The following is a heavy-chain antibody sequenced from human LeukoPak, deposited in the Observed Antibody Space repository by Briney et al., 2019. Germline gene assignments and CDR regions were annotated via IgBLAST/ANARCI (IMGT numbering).Heavy chain of an antibody. Sequence: GGSLRLSGVASGFTFSGHEMNWLRQAPGKGLEWLSYISTTGSTIYYADSAKGRFTISRDNSKNSLYLQMNSLRAEDTAIYYCARDDVYGDSLPDYWGQGTLVTVSS. CDR2: ISTTGSTI. J-gene: IGHJ4*02. D-gene: IGHD4-17*01. V-gene: IGHV3-48*03. CDR1: GFTFSGHE. CDR3: ARDDVYGDSLPDY.